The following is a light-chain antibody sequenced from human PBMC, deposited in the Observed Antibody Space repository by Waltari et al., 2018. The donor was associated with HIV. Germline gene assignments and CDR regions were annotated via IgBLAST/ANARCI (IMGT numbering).Light chain of an antibody. CDR1: SSDVGAYNY. CDR2: EVN. CDR3: SSYAGSAVV. Sequence: QSALTQPPSASGSRGQSVTISCTGTSSDVGAYNYVSWYQQYPGMAPKLIIYEVNKRPSGVPDRFSGSKSGNTASLTVSGLQAEDEADFYCSSYAGSAVVFGGGTKLTVL. V-gene: IGLV2-8*01. J-gene: IGLJ2*01.